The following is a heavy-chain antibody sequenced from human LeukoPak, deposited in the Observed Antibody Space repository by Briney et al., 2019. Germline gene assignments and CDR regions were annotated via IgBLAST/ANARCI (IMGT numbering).Heavy chain of an antibody. CDR3: ARVHEAQWLPYYYYYYGMDV. Sequence: GGSLRLSCAASGFTFSSYWMSWVRQAPGKGLEWVANIKQDGSEKYYVDSVKGRFTISRDNAKNSLYLQMNSLRAEDTAVYYCARVHEAQWLPYYYYYYGMDVWGQGTTVTVSS. J-gene: IGHJ6*02. CDR2: IKQDGSEK. D-gene: IGHD6-19*01. CDR1: GFTFSSYW. V-gene: IGHV3-7*01.